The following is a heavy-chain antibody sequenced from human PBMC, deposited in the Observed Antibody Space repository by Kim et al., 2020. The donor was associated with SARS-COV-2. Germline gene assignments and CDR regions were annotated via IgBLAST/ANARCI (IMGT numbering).Heavy chain of an antibody. V-gene: IGHV3-15*01. CDR3: TMDLGPGTRFDH. J-gene: IGHJ4*02. Sequence: GGSLRLSCVASGFSFTNAWMSWVRQAPGQGLEWIGRVKNKAYGGTSDYTAPLEDRFTISRDDSKNTVYLEMNSLKTDDTAVYYCTMDLGPGTRFDHWGQGALVTVSS. D-gene: IGHD2-2*03. CDR1: GFSFTNAW. CDR2: VKNKAYGGTS.